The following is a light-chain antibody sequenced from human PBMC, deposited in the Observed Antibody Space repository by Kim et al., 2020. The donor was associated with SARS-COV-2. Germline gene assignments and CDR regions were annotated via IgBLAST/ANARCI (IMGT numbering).Light chain of an antibody. V-gene: IGLV3-21*01. CDR2: YDS. Sequence: SYELIQPPSVSVAPGKTAILTCGGDNIGRISVPWYRQRPGQAPVLVMFYDSDRPSGIPERISGSNSGNTATLTIRMVEAGDEADYYCQVWDKSSAHWVFGRGTQLTV. CDR1: NIGRIS. CDR3: QVWDKSSAHWV. J-gene: IGLJ3*02.